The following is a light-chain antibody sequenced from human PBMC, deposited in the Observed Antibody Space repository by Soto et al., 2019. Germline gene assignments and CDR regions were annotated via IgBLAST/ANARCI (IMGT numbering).Light chain of an antibody. J-gene: IGKJ4*01. V-gene: IGKV1-9*01. CDR1: QGINTF. CDR2: AAS. Sequence: SNLTHSPSSLSASVGDRVTINCRASQGINTFLAWYQQKPGKAPKLLIYAASTLQSGVPSRFSGSGSGTDFTLTISSLQPEDFATYYCQQLESYPSTFGGGTKVDIK. CDR3: QQLESYPST.